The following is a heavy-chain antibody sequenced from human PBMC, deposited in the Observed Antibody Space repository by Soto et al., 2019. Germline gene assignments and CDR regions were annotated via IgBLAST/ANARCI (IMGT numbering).Heavy chain of an antibody. J-gene: IGHJ4*01. Sequence: ASVKVSFRASGYGFTSDGSSWVRQAPGQGTEWMGWISGHNGTTNHPQSLPGRVTMTTDTSRNTAYMELRSLRSDDTAVYYCARHRFNSYDDTVDYYFAYWG. CDR1: GYGFTSDG. D-gene: IGHD3-22*01. V-gene: IGHV1-18*04. CDR2: ISGHNGTT. CDR3: ARHRFNSYDDTVDYYFAY.